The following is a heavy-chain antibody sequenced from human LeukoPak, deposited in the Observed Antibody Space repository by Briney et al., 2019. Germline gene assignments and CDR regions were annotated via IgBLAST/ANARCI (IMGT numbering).Heavy chain of an antibody. V-gene: IGHV7-4-1*02. CDR3: ARDGRGLYSYGIHFY. Sequence: APVKVSCKASGYTFTSYAMNWVRQAPGQGLEWMGWINTNTGNPTYAQGFTGRFVFSLDTSVSTAYLQISSLKAEDTAVYYCARDGRGLYSYGIHFYWGQGTLVTVSS. CDR2: INTNTGNP. D-gene: IGHD5-18*01. CDR1: GYTFTSYA. J-gene: IGHJ4*02.